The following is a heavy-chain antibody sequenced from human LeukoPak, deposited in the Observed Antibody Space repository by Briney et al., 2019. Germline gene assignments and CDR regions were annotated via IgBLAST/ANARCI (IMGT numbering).Heavy chain of an antibody. V-gene: IGHV3-48*01. Sequence: PGGSLRLSCAASGFTFSSYSMNWVRQAPGKGLEWVSYISSSTIYYADSVKGRFTISRDNAKNSLYLQMSSLRAEDTAVYYCARDSYGDYSFDYWGQGTLVTVSS. CDR3: ARDSYGDYSFDY. CDR2: ISSSTI. J-gene: IGHJ4*02. D-gene: IGHD4-17*01. CDR1: GFTFSSYS.